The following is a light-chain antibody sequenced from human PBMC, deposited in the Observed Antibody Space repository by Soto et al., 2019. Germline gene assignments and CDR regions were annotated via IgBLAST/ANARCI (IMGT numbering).Light chain of an antibody. CDR1: QTVSASY. J-gene: IGKJ2*01. V-gene: IGKV3-20*01. CDR3: QQYSSSPFT. Sequence: EIVLTQSPGTLSLSPGERATLSCRASQTVSASYLAWFQQKPGQTPNLLIYDATSRATGVPDRFSGSGSGTDFTLTISSLEPEDFAVYYCQQYSSSPFTFGQGTNLEIK. CDR2: DAT.